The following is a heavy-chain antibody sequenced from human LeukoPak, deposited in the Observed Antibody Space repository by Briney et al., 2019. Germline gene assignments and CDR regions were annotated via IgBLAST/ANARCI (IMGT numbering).Heavy chain of an antibody. Sequence: SETLSLTCTVSGGSIRTTSSYWGWIRPPPGKGLEWIGSIFYSGYTYSNSSLESRVTMSVDTSKNQFSLKLNSVTAADTAVYYCTRATKWLAFDSWGRGTLVTVSS. CDR1: GGSIRTTSSY. J-gene: IGHJ4*02. CDR3: TRATKWLAFDS. CDR2: IFYSGYT. D-gene: IGHD6-19*01. V-gene: IGHV4-39*07.